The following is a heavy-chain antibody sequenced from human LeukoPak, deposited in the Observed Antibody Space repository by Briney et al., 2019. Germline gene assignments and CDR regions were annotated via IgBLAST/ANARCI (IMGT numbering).Heavy chain of an antibody. CDR1: GFTFDDYS. D-gene: IGHD3-22*01. V-gene: IGHV3-9*01. Sequence: GGSLRLSCAASGFTFDDYSMHWVRQAPGKGLEWVAGISWHSRSIGYADSVKGRFTISRDNAKNSVLLQMNSLRTEDTALYYCTKDLSSQWFTDIRHYGMNVWGQGTTVAVSS. CDR3: TKDLSSQWFTDIRHYGMNV. CDR2: ISWHSRSI. J-gene: IGHJ6*02.